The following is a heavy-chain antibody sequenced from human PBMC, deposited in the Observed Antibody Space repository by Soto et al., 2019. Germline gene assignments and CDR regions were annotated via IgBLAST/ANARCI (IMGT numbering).Heavy chain of an antibody. Sequence: PGGSLKLACAASGLTFNKFGLQWVRQAPGKGLEWVAVISYDGNNKHYADSVKGRFKNTLFLQMDRLRVEDAAVYYCAKDQGATVAGRYGMYVCSQGTTVTGSS. D-gene: IGHD6-19*01. J-gene: IGHJ6*02. CDR2: ISYDGNNK. CDR1: GLTFNKFG. V-gene: IGHV3-30*18. CDR3: AKDQGATVAGRYGMYV.